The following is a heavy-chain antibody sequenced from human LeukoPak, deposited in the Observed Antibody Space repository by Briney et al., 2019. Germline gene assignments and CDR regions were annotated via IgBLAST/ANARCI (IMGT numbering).Heavy chain of an antibody. CDR2: ISSSSSYI. CDR1: GFTFSSYS. V-gene: IGHV3-21*01. CDR3: ARDFRIPRSDAFDI. J-gene: IGHJ3*02. D-gene: IGHD2-2*02. Sequence: GGSLRLSCAASGFTFSSYSMNWVRQAPGKGLEWVSPISSSSSYIYYADSVKGRFTISRDNAKNSLYLQMNSLRAEDTAVYYCARDFRIPRSDAFDIWGQGTMVTVSS.